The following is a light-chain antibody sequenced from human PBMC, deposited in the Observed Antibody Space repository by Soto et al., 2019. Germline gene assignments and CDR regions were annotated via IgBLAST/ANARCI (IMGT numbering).Light chain of an antibody. Sequence: QSALTQPASVSGSPGQSITISCTGTSSDVGGYNYVSWYQQHPGKAPKLMIYDVSSRPSGVSNRFSGSKSGNTASLTISGLQAEDEADYHCSSYTRSSTVVFGGGTKLTVL. CDR3: SSYTRSSTVV. CDR2: DVS. CDR1: SSDVGGYNY. V-gene: IGLV2-14*01. J-gene: IGLJ2*01.